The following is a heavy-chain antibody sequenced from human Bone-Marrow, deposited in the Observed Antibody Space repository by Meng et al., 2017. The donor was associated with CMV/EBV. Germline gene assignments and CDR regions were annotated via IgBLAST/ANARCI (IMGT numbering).Heavy chain of an antibody. V-gene: IGHV4-34*01. CDR3: ASYGYTNYFDY. Sequence: SETLSLTCTVSGGSISSYYWSWIRQPPGKGLEWIGEINHSGSTNYNPSLKSRVTISVDTSKNQFSLKLSSVTAADTAVYYCASYGYTNYFDYWGQGTLVTVSS. J-gene: IGHJ4*02. D-gene: IGHD1-1*01. CDR1: GGSISSYY. CDR2: INHSGST.